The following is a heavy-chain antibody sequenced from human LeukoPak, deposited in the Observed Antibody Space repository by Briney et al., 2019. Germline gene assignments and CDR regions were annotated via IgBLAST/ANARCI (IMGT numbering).Heavy chain of an antibody. Sequence: SVKVSCKASGGPFSSYAISWVRQAPGQGLEWMGGFIPVFGTPNYAQRFQGRVTITTDESTSTAYMELSSLRSEDTAVYYCARDMGFCSGGNCYRRYFDPWGQGTLVTVSS. CDR3: ARDMGFCSGGNCYRRYFDP. J-gene: IGHJ5*02. V-gene: IGHV1-69*05. D-gene: IGHD2-15*01. CDR1: GGPFSSYA. CDR2: FIPVFGTP.